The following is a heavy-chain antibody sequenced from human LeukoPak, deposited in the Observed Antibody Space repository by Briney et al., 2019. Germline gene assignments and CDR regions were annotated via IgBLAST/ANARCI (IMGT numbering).Heavy chain of an antibody. CDR1: GYSISNGYY. Sequence: SETLSLTCTVSGYSISNGYYWGWIRQPPGKGLVWVGSIYHRGSTYYNPSLSSRVTISLDRSKKKFSLKLTSVTAADTAVYFCARGAEYYAIWRGYAGYSDYWGQGISVAVSS. J-gene: IGHJ4*02. CDR3: ARGAEYYAIWRGYAGYSDY. D-gene: IGHD3-3*01. CDR2: IYHRGST. V-gene: IGHV4-38-2*02.